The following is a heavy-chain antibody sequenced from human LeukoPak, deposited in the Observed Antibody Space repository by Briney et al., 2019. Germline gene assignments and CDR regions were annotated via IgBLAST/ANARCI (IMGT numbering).Heavy chain of an antibody. CDR1: GGSISSYY. CDR2: IYYSGST. V-gene: IGHV4-59*12. CDR3: ARGRTAATPYYYYYGMDV. D-gene: IGHD4-23*01. J-gene: IGHJ6*02. Sequence: PSETLSLTCTVSGGSISSYYWSWIRQPPGKGLEWIGYIYYSGSTNYNPSLKSRVTMSVDTSKNQFSLKPSSVTAADTAVYYCARGRTAATPYYYYYGMDVWGQGTTVTVSS.